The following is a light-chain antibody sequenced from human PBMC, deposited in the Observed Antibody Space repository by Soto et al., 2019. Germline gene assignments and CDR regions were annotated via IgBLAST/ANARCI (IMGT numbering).Light chain of an antibody. CDR3: SSYTSSSTLV. CDR2: DVS. Sequence: QSALTQPASVSGSPGQSITISCTGTRSDVGGYNYVSWYQQHPGKAPKLMIYDVSNRPSRVSNRFSGSKSGNTASLTIAGLQAEDEADYYCSSYTSSSTLVFGTGTKLTVL. CDR1: RSDVGGYNY. J-gene: IGLJ1*01. V-gene: IGLV2-14*01.